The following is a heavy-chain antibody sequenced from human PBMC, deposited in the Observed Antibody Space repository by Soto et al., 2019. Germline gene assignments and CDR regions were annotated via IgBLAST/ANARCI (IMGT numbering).Heavy chain of an antibody. CDR3: ARVVYSGSCFDY. D-gene: IGHD1-26*01. Sequence: EVQLVESGGGLVQPGRSLRLSCAASGFTFDDYAMHWVRQAPGKGLEWVSGISWNSGSIGYADSVKGRFTISRDNAKNSLYLQMNSLRAEDTAVYYCARVVYSGSCFDYWGQGTLVTVSS. CDR1: GFTFDDYA. J-gene: IGHJ4*02. CDR2: ISWNSGSI. V-gene: IGHV3-9*01.